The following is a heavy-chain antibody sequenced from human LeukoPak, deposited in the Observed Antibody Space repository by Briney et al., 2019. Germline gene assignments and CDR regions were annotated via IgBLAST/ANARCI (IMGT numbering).Heavy chain of an antibody. CDR2: IIPIFGTA. V-gene: IGHV1-69*13. Sequence: SVKVSCKASGGTFSSYATSWVRQAPGQGLEWMGGIIPIFGTANYAQKFQGRVTITADESTSTAYMELSSLRSEDTAVYYCARLSRGSSSWYGIDYWGQGTLVTVSS. CDR1: GGTFSSYA. CDR3: ARLSRGSSSWYGIDY. J-gene: IGHJ4*02. D-gene: IGHD6-13*01.